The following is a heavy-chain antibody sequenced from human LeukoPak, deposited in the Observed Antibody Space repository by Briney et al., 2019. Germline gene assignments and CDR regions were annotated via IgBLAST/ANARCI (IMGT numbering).Heavy chain of an antibody. V-gene: IGHV3-7*01. CDR1: GFTFSSYW. CDR3: ARVVGAGYFDL. J-gene: IGHJ2*01. CDR2: INQDGSGK. Sequence: GRSLRLSCAASGFTFSSYWMSWVRQAPGKGLEWVANINQDGSGKYYVDSVKGRFTISRDNAKNSLYLQMNSLRAEDTAVYYCARVVGAGYFDLWGRGSLVTVSS. D-gene: IGHD1-26*01.